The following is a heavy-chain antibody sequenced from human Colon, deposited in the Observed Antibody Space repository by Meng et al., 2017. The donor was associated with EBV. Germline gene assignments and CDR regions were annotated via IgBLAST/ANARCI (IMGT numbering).Heavy chain of an antibody. CDR3: ARVGAYCGGDCYHPR. J-gene: IGHJ4*02. D-gene: IGHD2-21*02. CDR1: GGSLSSRNW. CDR2: IYHSGST. Sequence: QGQPQESGLGLVKPSGTLSLTCAVSGGSLSSRNWWSWVRQPPGKGLEWIGEIYHSGSTNYNPSLKSRVTISVDESKNQFSLRLSSVTAADTAVYYCARVGAYCGGDCYHPRWGQGTLVTVSS. V-gene: IGHV4-4*02.